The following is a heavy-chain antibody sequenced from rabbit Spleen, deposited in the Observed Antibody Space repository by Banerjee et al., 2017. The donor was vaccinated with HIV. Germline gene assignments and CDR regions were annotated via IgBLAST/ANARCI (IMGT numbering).Heavy chain of an antibody. CDR2: INASTGKP. V-gene: IGHV1S45*01. CDR3: ARDTSSSFSSYGMDL. CDR1: GFDFSDGHV. J-gene: IGHJ6*01. Sequence: QEQVVESGGGLVQPEGSLTLTCKASGFDFSDGHVISWVRQAPGKGLEWIACINASTGKPVYATWASGRFTISKTSSTTVTLQMTRLTAADTATYFCARDTSSSFSSYGMDLWGPGTLVTVS. D-gene: IGHD1-1*01.